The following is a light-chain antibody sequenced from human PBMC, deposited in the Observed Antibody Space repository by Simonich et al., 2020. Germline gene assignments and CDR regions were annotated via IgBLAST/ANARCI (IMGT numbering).Light chain of an antibody. CDR2: DVS. J-gene: IGLJ3*02. CDR1: SSDVGGYNY. Sequence: QSALTQPPPASGSPGQSGTISCTGTSSDVGGYNYVSWYQQHPGKAPKLMIYDVSNRPSGLSTRFSGSKSGNTASLTISVLQAEDEADYYCSSYTSSSTLVFGGGTKLTVL. CDR3: SSYTSSSTLV. V-gene: IGLV2-14*01.